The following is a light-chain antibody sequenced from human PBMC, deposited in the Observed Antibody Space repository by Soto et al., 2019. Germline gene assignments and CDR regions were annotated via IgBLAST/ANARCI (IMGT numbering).Light chain of an antibody. Sequence: QSVLTQPPSASGSPGQSVTVSCTGTGSDVGGYNFVSWYQQHPGKAPKLLIYDVSKRPSGVPDRFSGSKSGNTASLTVSGLQAEDEADYYCSSYAGTHIVFGTGTRSPS. J-gene: IGLJ1*01. V-gene: IGLV2-8*01. CDR3: SSYAGTHIV. CDR1: GSDVGGYNF. CDR2: DVS.